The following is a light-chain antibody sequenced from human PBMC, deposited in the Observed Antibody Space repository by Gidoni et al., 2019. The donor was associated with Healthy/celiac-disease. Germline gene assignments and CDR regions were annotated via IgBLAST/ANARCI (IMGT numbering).Light chain of an antibody. V-gene: IGKV3-20*01. Sequence: ELVLTQSPGTLSLSPGERATLSCRASQSVSSSYLAWYQQKPGQAPRLLIYGASSRATGIPDRFSGSGSGTDFTLTISRLEPEDVAVYYCQQYVSSHSFXXXTKVDIK. CDR3: QQYVSSHS. CDR2: GAS. CDR1: QSVSSSY. J-gene: IGKJ3*01.